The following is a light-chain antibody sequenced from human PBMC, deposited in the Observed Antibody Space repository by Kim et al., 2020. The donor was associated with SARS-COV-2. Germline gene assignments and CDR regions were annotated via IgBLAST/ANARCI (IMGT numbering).Light chain of an antibody. CDR3: QSADSSDISYWV. J-gene: IGLJ3*02. V-gene: IGLV3-25*03. CDR1: ALPNQY. Sequence: SYELTQPPSVSVSPGQTARITCSGDALPNQYAYWYQQKPGQAPVLVIYKDSERPSGIPERFSGSSSGTTVTLTISGVQAEDEAHYYCQSADSSDISYWVFGGGTQLTVL. CDR2: KDS.